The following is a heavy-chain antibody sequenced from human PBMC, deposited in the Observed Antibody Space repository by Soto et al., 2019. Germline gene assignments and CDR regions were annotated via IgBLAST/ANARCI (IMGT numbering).Heavy chain of an antibody. Sequence: SETLSLTCAVYGGSFSGYYWSWIRQPPGKGLEWIGEINHSGSTNYNPSLKSRVTISVDTSKNQFSLKLSSVTAADTAVYYCAEGVVPAAIVYWGQGTLVTVSS. CDR1: GGSFSGYY. CDR2: INHSGST. D-gene: IGHD2-2*01. V-gene: IGHV4-34*01. CDR3: AEGVVPAAIVY. J-gene: IGHJ4*02.